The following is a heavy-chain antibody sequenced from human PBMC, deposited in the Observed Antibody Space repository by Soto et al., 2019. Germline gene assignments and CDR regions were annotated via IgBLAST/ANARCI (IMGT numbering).Heavy chain of an antibody. CDR1: GGSISSFY. D-gene: IGHD6-13*01. Sequence: SETLSLICTVSGGSISSFYWSWIRQPPGKGLEWIGYIYYSGSTNYNPSLKSRVTISVDTSKNQFSLKLSSVTAADTAVYYCARGIAAAGQTYYYYYYMDVWGKGTTVTVSS. CDR3: ARGIAAAGQTYYYYYYMDV. V-gene: IGHV4-59*01. CDR2: IYYSGST. J-gene: IGHJ6*03.